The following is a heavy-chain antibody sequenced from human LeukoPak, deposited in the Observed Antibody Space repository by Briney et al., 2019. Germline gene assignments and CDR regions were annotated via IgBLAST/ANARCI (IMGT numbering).Heavy chain of an antibody. V-gene: IGHV3-73*01. J-gene: IGHJ4*02. Sequence: GGSLRLSCAASGFTFSGSALHWVRQASGRGLEWVGRIRSTANGYATAYAASVKGRFTISRDDSKNTAYLQMDSLKTEDTAVYYCTGNYYGSGSYADFDYWGQGTLVTVSS. CDR2: IRSTANGYAT. D-gene: IGHD3-10*01. CDR1: GFTFSGSA. CDR3: TGNYYGSGSYADFDY.